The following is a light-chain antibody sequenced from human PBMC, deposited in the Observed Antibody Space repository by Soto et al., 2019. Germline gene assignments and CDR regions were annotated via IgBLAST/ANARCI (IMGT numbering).Light chain of an antibody. CDR1: QGIGND. Sequence: DIQMTQSPSSLSASVGDRVTITCRASQGIGNDLGWYQQKPGKAPKRLIYLTYSLQTGVPSRFSGSGSWTEFSLRISSLQPEDSATYFCLLHNSYPWTFGQGTKVEIK. CDR2: LTY. J-gene: IGKJ1*01. V-gene: IGKV1-17*01. CDR3: LLHNSYPWT.